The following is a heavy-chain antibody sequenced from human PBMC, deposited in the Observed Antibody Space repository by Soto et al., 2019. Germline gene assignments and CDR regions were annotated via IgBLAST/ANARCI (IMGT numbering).Heavy chain of an antibody. CDR1: GYNFTTYW. J-gene: IGHJ4*02. CDR3: ARRIVSGYYPGF. V-gene: IGHV5-10-1*01. CDR2: IDPSAAYT. D-gene: IGHD3-3*01. Sequence: RGESLKISCQGSGYNFTTYWISWVRQLPGRGLEWMGRIDPSAAYTNYSPSFQGHITISVDRSISTAYLLWSSLKASATAIYFCARRIVSGYYPGFWGKGPLVTASS.